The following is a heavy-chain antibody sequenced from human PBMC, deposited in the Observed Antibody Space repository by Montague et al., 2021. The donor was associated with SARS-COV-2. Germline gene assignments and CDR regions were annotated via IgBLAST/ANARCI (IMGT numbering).Heavy chain of an antibody. J-gene: IGHJ2*01. V-gene: IGHV6-1*01. CDR3: ARAYCGGDCYFYWYFDL. CDR1: GDSVSSNIAT. Sequence: CAISGDSVSSNIATWNWIRQSPSRGLEWLGRTYYRSKWYNDYAVSVKSRVIINPDTSNNRISLQLNSVTPEDTAVYYRARAYCGGDCYFYWYFDLWGRGTLVTAPS. CDR2: TYYRSKWYN. D-gene: IGHD2-21*02.